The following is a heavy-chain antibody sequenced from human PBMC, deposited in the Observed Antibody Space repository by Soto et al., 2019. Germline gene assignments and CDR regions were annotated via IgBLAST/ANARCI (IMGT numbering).Heavy chain of an antibody. D-gene: IGHD3-10*01. CDR3: ASSLGEGSGSYLPTPGDQFDY. CDR1: GYTFTSYG. J-gene: IGHJ4*02. V-gene: IGHV1-18*01. CDR2: ISAYNGNT. Sequence: ASVKVSCKASGYTFTSYGISWVRQAPGQGLEWMGWISAYNGNTNYAQKLQGRVTMTTDTSTSTAYMELRSLRSDDTAVYYCASSLGEGSGSYLPTPGDQFDYWGQGTLVTVSS.